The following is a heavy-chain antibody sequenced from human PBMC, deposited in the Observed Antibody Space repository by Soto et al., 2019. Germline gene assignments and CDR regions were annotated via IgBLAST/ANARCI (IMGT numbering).Heavy chain of an antibody. CDR1: GYSFTNND. J-gene: IGHJ5*02. CDR2: MNPGSGDT. V-gene: IGHV1-8*01. D-gene: IGHD3-10*01. CDR3: ARMATFGSLNWFDP. Sequence: GASVKVSCKASGYSFTNNDVSWVRQATGQGLEWMGWMNPGSGDTGYAQKFQGRVTMTRDISIATAYMELSGLRSDDTAIYYCARMATFGSLNWFDPWGQGTLVTVSS.